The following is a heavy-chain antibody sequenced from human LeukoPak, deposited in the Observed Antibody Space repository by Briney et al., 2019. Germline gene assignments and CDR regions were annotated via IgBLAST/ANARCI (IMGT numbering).Heavy chain of an antibody. D-gene: IGHD3-22*01. CDR1: GGSISSYY. Sequence: PSETLSLTCTVSGGSISSYYWTWIRRPPGKGPEWIGYISYSGSTNYNPSLKSRVTISVDTSKNQFSLKLSSVTAADTAVYYCARDSSGYQLFDYWGQGTLVTVSS. CDR2: ISYSGST. CDR3: ARDSSGYQLFDY. J-gene: IGHJ4*02. V-gene: IGHV4-59*01.